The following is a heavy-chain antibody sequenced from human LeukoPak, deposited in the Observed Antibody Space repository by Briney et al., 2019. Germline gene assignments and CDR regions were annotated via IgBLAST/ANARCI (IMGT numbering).Heavy chain of an antibody. J-gene: IGHJ3*02. D-gene: IGHD4-17*01. V-gene: IGHV3-30*03. CDR1: GFTFSSYN. Sequence: AGGSLRLSCAASGFTFSSYNMNWVRQAPGKGLEWVAVISYDGSNKYYADSVKGRFTISRDNSKNTLYLQMNSLRAEDTAVYYCARGTHYGDFFYGHAFDIWGQGTMVTVSS. CDR3: ARGTHYGDFFYGHAFDI. CDR2: ISYDGSNK.